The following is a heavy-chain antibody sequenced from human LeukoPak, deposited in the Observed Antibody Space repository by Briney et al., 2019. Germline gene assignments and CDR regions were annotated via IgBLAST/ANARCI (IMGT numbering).Heavy chain of an antibody. J-gene: IGHJ6*02. D-gene: IGHD3-3*01. CDR2: IIPILGIA. V-gene: IGHV1-69*04. Sequence: ASVKVSCKASGGTFSSYAISWVRQAPGHGLEWMGRIIPILGIANYAQKFQGRVTITADKSTSTAYMELSSLRSEDTAVYYCAKDLPVSRFLEWSDYYYYGMDVWGQGTTVTVSS. CDR1: GGTFSSYA. CDR3: AKDLPVSRFLEWSDYYYYGMDV.